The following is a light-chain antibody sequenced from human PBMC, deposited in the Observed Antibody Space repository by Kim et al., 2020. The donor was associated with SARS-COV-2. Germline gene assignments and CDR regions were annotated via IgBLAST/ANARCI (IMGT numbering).Light chain of an antibody. V-gene: IGKV3-20*01. Sequence: SLSPGERVTLSCRASQSVSRSYLAWYQQKPGQAPRLLIYGTSSRATGIPDRFSGSGSVTDFTLTISRLEPEDFAVYYCQQYGNSLTFGGGTKLEI. CDR1: QSVSRSY. CDR3: QQYGNSLT. J-gene: IGKJ4*01. CDR2: GTS.